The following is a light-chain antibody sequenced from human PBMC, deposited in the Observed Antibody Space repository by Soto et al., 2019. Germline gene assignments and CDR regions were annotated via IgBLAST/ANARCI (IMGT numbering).Light chain of an antibody. V-gene: IGKV3-20*01. CDR2: GSV. J-gene: IGKJ4*01. CDR3: QQYGTSPLT. Sequence: EIVLTQSPGTLSLSPGERATLSCRASQSVINKYLAWYQQKPGQPPRLLIYGSVNRATSIPDRFSGSGSGTDFTLNMSRLEAEDFAVYYCQQYGTSPLTFGGGTKVEIK. CDR1: QSVINKY.